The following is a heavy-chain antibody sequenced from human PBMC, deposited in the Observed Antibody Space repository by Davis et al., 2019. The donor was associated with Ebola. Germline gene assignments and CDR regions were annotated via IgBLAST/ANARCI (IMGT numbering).Heavy chain of an antibody. CDR1: GGSISSSNW. Sequence: SETLSLTCAVSGGSISSSNWWSWVRQPPGKGLEWIGEIYHSGSTNYNPSLKSRVTISVDTSKNQFSLKLSSVTAADTAVYYCARAIQARYYDFWSGPDAFDIWGQGTTVTVSS. D-gene: IGHD3-3*01. CDR2: IYHSGST. V-gene: IGHV4-4*02. CDR3: ARAIQARYYDFWSGPDAFDI. J-gene: IGHJ3*02.